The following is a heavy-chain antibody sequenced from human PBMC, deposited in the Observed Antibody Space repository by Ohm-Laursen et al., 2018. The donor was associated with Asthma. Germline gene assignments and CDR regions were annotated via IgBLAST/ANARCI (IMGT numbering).Heavy chain of an antibody. CDR2: ISTASTFI. J-gene: IGHJ4*02. CDR1: GYTFSRYS. Sequence: SLRLSCAASGYTFSRYSIHWVRQVPGKGLEWVASISTASTFIYYADSVWGRFTTSRDNAKNSVYLQMNSLRAEDTAVYYCANLNWNGPDYWGQGTLVTVSS. V-gene: IGHV3-21*01. D-gene: IGHD1-1*01. CDR3: ANLNWNGPDY.